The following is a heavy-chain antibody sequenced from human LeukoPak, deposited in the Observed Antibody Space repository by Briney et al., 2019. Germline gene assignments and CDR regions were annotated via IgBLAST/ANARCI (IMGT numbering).Heavy chain of an antibody. J-gene: IGHJ4*02. CDR1: GFTFSSYA. V-gene: IGHV3-23*01. CDR2: ISGSGGST. D-gene: IGHD2-15*01. CDR3: ARDIVVVVAATPGYFDY. Sequence: GGSLRLSCAASGFTFSSYAMSWVRQAPGKGLEWVSAISGSGGSTYYADPVKGRFTISRDNSKNTLYLQMNSPRAEDTAVYYCARDIVVVVAATPGYFDYWGQGTLVTVSS.